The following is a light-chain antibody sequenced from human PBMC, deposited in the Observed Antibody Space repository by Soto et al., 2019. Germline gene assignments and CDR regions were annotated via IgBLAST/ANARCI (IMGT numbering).Light chain of an antibody. Sequence: DIQITQSPSTLSASVGDRVTITCRSSQSISSWLAWYQQKPGKAPKLLIYDASTLESGVPSRFSGSGSGTEFTLTITSLQPDDFATYYCQQYNVYSPWTLGQGTKVDIK. J-gene: IGKJ1*01. V-gene: IGKV1-5*01. CDR2: DAS. CDR3: QQYNVYSPWT. CDR1: QSISSW.